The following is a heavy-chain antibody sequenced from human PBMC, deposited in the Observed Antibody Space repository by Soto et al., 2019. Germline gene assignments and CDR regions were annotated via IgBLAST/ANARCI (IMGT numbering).Heavy chain of an antibody. CDR2: ISSVGTTT. D-gene: IGHD3-10*01. V-gene: IGHV3-11*01. CDR3: ARDQEGSGSHWLGYNYYAMDV. Sequence: QVQLVESGGGLVKPGGSLRLSCGASGFTITDYYMSWIRQAPGKGLECVSHISSVGTTTYYADSVKGRFSISMDNAKNSLYLQMNSLRAEDTAVYYCARDQEGSGSHWLGYNYYAMDVWGQGTTVTVSS. J-gene: IGHJ6*02. CDR1: GFTITDYY.